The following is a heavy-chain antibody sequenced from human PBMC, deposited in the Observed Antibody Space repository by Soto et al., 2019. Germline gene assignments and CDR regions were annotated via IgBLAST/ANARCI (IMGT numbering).Heavy chain of an antibody. CDR2: MNPNSGDT. CDR3: ARESGGATATLDYYYFYMDV. V-gene: IGHV1-2*02. Sequence: QVQLVQSGAEVKKPGASVTVSCKASGYRFSDYYLHWVRQAPGQGPEWMGWMNPNSGDTKYAQKFKGRVTMTRDTXXXXXXMEXNWLKSDDTAVYYCARESGGATATLDYYYFYMDVWGIGTTVTVSS. D-gene: IGHD5-12*01. J-gene: IGHJ6*03. CDR1: GYRFSDYY.